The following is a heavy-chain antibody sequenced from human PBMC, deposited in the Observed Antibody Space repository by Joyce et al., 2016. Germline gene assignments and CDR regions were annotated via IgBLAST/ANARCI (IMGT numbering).Heavy chain of an antibody. CDR2: VSVYNGDT. CDR3: ARDLGTATTDS. V-gene: IGHV1-18*01. Sequence: QVQLVQSGTEVKKPGASVKVSCKASGYTFTSYGINWVRKAPGQCLECMGWVSVYNGDTNYAEKLPVRVTMTPDTTASTAYMVLRSLRSDDSAVYYYARDLGTATTDSWGQRALVFVSS. CDR1: GYTFTSYG. D-gene: IGHD1-7*01. J-gene: IGHJ4*02.